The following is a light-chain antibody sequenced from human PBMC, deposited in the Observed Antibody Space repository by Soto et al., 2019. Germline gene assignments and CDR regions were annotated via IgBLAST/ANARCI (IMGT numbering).Light chain of an antibody. CDR2: DVT. J-gene: IGLJ2*01. CDR3: SSLTTANTHVL. CDR1: SSDVGSYDY. Sequence: QSVLTQPASASGSPGQSITISCTGTSSDVGSYDYVSWYQQHPGKAPQLMIYDVTHRPTGVSNRFSVSKSGNTASPPISALQAADEGDDYCSSLTTANTHVLFGGGTKLTVL. V-gene: IGLV2-14*01.